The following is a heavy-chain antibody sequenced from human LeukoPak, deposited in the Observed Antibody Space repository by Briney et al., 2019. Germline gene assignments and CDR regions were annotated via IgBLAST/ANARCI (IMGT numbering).Heavy chain of an antibody. CDR2: INNDGSST. Sequence: GGSLRLSCAASGFTFSGHSMNWVRQAPGKGLVWVSHINNDGSSTSYADSVKGRFTISRDNAKNTLYLQMNGLRTEDTAVYYCACYGIAPPYWGQGTLVTVSS. V-gene: IGHV3-74*01. D-gene: IGHD2-15*01. J-gene: IGHJ4*02. CDR3: ACYGIAPPY. CDR1: GFTFSGHS.